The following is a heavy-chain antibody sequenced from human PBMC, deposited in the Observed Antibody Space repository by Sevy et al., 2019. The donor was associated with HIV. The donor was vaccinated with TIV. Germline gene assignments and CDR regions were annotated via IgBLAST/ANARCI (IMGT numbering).Heavy chain of an antibody. CDR2: ISGSGGST. CDR1: GFTFSSYA. CDR3: AKDNYYVSSAPRGWFDP. Sequence: GGSLRLSCAASGFTFSSYAMSWVRQAPGKGLEWVSAISGSGGSTYYADSVKGRFTISRDNSKNTLYLQMNSLRAEDTAVYYCAKDNYYVSSAPRGWFDPWGQGTLVTVSS. D-gene: IGHD3-22*01. J-gene: IGHJ5*02. V-gene: IGHV3-23*01.